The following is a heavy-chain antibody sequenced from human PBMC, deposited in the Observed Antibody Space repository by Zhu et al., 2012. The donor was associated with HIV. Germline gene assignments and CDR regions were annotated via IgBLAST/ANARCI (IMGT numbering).Heavy chain of an antibody. J-gene: IGHJ1*01. V-gene: IGHV4-34*01. D-gene: IGHD3-22*01. CDR3: ARAPEYFYDKSGYYSEYFQY. CDR2: INHSGTI. CDR1: GGSSRGFF. Sequence: QVQLQQWDAGLLRPSETLSLTCDVDGGSSRGFFWSWIRQPPGKGLEWIGEINHSGTINYNPSLKSRVTMSIDTSNNQISLKLSSVTAAGTAVYYCARAPEYFYDKSGYYSEYFQYWGQGALVTVSS.